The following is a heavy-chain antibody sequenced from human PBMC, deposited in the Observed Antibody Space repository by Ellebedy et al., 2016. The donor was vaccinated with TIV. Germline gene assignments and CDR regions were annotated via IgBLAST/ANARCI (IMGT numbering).Heavy chain of an antibody. J-gene: IGHJ5*02. CDR3: ARDWTRGGGYFASWFDP. CDR1: GGSINSDNY. D-gene: IGHD2/OR15-2a*01. CDR2: VYHSGHT. V-gene: IGHV4-4*02. Sequence: SQTLSLTCGVSGGSINSDNYWSWVRQSPGRGLEWIGEVYHSGHTYYNPSLRSRVSISVDKSKSQFSLRLRSMTAADTAVYYCARDWTRGGGYFASWFDPWGQGTPVTVSS.